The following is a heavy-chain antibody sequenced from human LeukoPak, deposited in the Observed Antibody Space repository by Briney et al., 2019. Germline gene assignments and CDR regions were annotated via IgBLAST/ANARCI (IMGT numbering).Heavy chain of an antibody. CDR2: ISGSGGST. CDR1: GFTFSNNG. V-gene: IGHV3-23*01. D-gene: IGHD5-18*01. CDR3: AKDPGRIQLWFGHFDY. J-gene: IGHJ4*02. Sequence: PGGSLRLSCVGSGFTFSNNGMTWVRQAPGKGMEWVSAISGSGGSTYYADSVKGRFTISRDNSKNTLYLQMNSLRAEDTAVYYCAKDPGRIQLWFGHFDYWGQGTLVTVSS.